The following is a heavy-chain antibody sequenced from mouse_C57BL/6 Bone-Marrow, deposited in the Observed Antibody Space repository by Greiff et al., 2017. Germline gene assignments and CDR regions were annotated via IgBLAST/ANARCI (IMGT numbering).Heavy chain of an antibody. CDR1: GFTFSDYG. J-gene: IGHJ3*01. CDR3: ARDYDYDDGAWFAY. CDR2: ISSGSSTI. V-gene: IGHV5-17*01. D-gene: IGHD2-4*01. Sequence: EVKLMESGGGLVKPGGSLKLSCAASGFTFSDYGMNWVRQAPEKGLEWVAYISSGSSTIYYADTVKGRFTISRDNAKNTLFLQMTSLRSEDTAMYYCARDYDYDDGAWFAYWGQGTLVTVSA.